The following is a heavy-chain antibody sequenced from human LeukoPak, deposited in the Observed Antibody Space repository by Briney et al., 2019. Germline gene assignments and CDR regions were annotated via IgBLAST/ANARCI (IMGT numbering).Heavy chain of an antibody. V-gene: IGHV1-46*03. CDR2: INPSGGST. D-gene: IGHD3-16*01. CDR1: EYTFTSYY. CDR3: ARSQEELCFDY. J-gene: IGHJ4*02. Sequence: ASVKVSCKASEYTFTSYYMHWVRQAPGQGLEWMGIINPSGGSTSYAQKFQGRVTMTRDTSTSTVYMELSSLRSEDTAVYYCARSQEELCFDYWGQGTLVTVSS.